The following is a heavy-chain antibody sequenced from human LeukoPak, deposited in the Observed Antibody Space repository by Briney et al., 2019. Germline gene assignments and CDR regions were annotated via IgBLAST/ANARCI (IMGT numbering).Heavy chain of an antibody. CDR2: ISAYNGNT. CDR3: ARVQSANTAMAYYYYGMDV. D-gene: IGHD5-18*01. Sequence: ASVKVSCKASGYTFTSYGISWVRQAPGQGLERMGWISAYNGNTNYAQKLQGRVTMATDTSTSTAYMELRSLRSDDTAVYYCARVQSANTAMAYYYYGMDVWGQGTTVTVSS. V-gene: IGHV1-18*01. J-gene: IGHJ6*02. CDR1: GYTFTSYG.